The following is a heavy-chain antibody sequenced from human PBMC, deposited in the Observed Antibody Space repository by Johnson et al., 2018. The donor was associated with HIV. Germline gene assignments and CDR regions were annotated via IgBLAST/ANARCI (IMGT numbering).Heavy chain of an antibody. Sequence: QVQLVESGGGLVQTGGSRRLSCAVSGFIFRDYYMSWIRQAPGKGLEWVSYISSSGKRTNYADSVKGRFTISRDNAKNSLSLQMNSLRAEDTAIYYCAREEGSDILTRGDAFDIWGQGTMVTVSS. D-gene: IGHD3-9*01. CDR3: AREEGSDILTRGDAFDI. CDR2: ISSSGKRT. J-gene: IGHJ3*02. V-gene: IGHV3-11*04. CDR1: GFIFRDYY.